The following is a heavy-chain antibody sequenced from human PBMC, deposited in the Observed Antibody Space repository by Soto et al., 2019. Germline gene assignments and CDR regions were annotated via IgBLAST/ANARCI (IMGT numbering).Heavy chain of an antibody. Sequence: PGESLKISCKGSGYSFTSYWISWVRQMPGKGLEWMGRIDPSDSYTNYSPSFQGHVTISADKSISTAYLQWSSLKASDTAMYYCAGFRGVMVHYYYGMDGRAQRTTDTGSS. V-gene: IGHV5-10-1*01. CDR1: GYSFTSYW. CDR2: IDPSDSYT. D-gene: IGHD3-16*02. CDR3: AGFRGVMVHYYYGMDG. J-gene: IGHJ6*02.